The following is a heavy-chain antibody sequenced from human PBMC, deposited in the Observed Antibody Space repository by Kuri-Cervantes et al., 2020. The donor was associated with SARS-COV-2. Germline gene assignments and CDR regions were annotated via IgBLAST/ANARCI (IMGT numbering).Heavy chain of an antibody. D-gene: IGHD1-7*01. Sequence: ESLKISCTVSGGSISSYYWSWIRQPPGKGLEWIGYIYYSGSTNYNPSLKSRVTISVDTSKNQFSLKLSSVTAADTAVYYCARGRNYKNYFDYWGQGTLVTVSS. CDR2: IYYSGST. V-gene: IGHV4-59*12. J-gene: IGHJ4*02. CDR3: ARGRNYKNYFDY. CDR1: GGSISSYY.